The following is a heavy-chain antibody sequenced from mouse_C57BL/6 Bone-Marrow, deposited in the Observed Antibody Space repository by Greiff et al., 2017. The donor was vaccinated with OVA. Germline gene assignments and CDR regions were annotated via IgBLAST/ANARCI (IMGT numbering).Heavy chain of an antibody. J-gene: IGHJ3*01. CDR3: AKRDYGSP. Sequence: EVKLVESGGGLVQPGGSLKLSCAASGFTFSDYYMYWVRQTPEKRLEWVAYISNGGGSTFYPDTVKGLFTISRDNAKNTLYLQMGRLKSEDTAMYYCAKRDYGSPWGQGTLVTVSA. V-gene: IGHV5-12*01. CDR1: GFTFSDYY. CDR2: ISNGGGST. D-gene: IGHD1-1*01.